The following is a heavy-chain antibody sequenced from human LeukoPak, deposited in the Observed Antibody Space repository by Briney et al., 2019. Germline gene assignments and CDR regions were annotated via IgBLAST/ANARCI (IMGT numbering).Heavy chain of an antibody. CDR2: FDPEDGET. D-gene: IGHD2-2*01. J-gene: IGHJ4*02. CDR1: GYTLTELS. V-gene: IGHV1-24*01. Sequence: ASVKVSCKVSGYTLTELSMHWVRQAPGKGLEWMGGFDPEDGETIYAQKFQGRVTMTEDTSTDTAYMELSSLRFEDTAVYYCATGHCSSTSCYGLPYFDYWGQGTLVTVSS. CDR3: ATGHCSSTSCYGLPYFDY.